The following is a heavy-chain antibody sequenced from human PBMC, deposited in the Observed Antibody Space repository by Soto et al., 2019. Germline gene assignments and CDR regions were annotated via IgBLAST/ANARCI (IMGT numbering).Heavy chain of an antibody. CDR3: ARVSSVNFPPDAFDI. CDR2: INAGNGNT. D-gene: IGHD1-20*01. Sequence: GASVKVSCKASGYTFTSYAMHWVRQAPGQRLEWMGWINAGNGNTKYSQKFQGRVTITRDTSASTAYMELSSLRSEDTAVYYCARVSSVNFPPDAFDIWGQGTMVTVSS. CDR1: GYTFTSYA. J-gene: IGHJ3*02. V-gene: IGHV1-3*01.